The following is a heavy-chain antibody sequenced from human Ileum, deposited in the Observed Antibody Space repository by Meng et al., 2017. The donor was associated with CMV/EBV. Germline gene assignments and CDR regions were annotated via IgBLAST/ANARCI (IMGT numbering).Heavy chain of an antibody. CDR1: GGSFSSGDYY. CDR3: ASGSPQLGYV. CDR2: IYYSGST. V-gene: IGHV4-30-4*01. J-gene: IGHJ4*02. D-gene: IGHD1-1*01. Sequence: QGPRQEAGPGLVKPSQTLSLTSPGSGGSFSSGDYYWSWIRQPPGKGLEWIGYIYYSGSTYYNPSLKSRVTISADTSKNQFSLKLNSVTAADTAVYYCASGSPQLGYVWGQGTLVTVSS.